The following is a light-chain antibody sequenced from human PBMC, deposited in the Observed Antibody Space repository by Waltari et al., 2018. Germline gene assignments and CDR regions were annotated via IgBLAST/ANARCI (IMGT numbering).Light chain of an antibody. Sequence: QSALTQPAAVSGSPGQSIPISCPGTSSDVGNYNLVSWFRQPPGPAPKLVVYKISRRPSGVSDRFSGSKSGNTASLTISGLHLEDEADYYCCSYAGGGSWVFGGGTKLTVL. CDR3: CSYAGGGSWV. V-gene: IGLV2-23*02. J-gene: IGLJ3*02. CDR1: SSDVGNYNL. CDR2: KIS.